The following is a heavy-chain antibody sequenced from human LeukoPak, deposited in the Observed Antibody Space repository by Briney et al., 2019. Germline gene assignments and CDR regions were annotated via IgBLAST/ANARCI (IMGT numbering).Heavy chain of an antibody. J-gene: IGHJ4*02. CDR2: ISGSGGST. D-gene: IGHD5-18*01. Sequence: GGSLRLSCAASGFTFSSYAMSWVRQAPGKGLEWVSAISGSGGSTYYADSVKGRFTISRDNSKNTLYLQMNSLRAEDTAVYYCAKRGYGSSYGYHFDSWGQGPLVTVSS. CDR3: AKRGYGSSYGYHFDS. V-gene: IGHV3-23*01. CDR1: GFTFSSYA.